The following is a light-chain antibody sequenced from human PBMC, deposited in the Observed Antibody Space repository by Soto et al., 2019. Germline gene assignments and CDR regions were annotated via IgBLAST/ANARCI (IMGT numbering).Light chain of an antibody. Sequence: QSVLTQPASVSGSPGQSITISCTGTSSDVGNYNLVSWYQQHPGKAPKLMIYEGSKRPSGVSNRFSGSKSGNTASLTIYGLQAEDEADYYCCSYARSTTWVFGGGTKLTVL. CDR3: CSYARSTTWV. CDR2: EGS. J-gene: IGLJ3*02. V-gene: IGLV2-23*01. CDR1: SSDVGNYNL.